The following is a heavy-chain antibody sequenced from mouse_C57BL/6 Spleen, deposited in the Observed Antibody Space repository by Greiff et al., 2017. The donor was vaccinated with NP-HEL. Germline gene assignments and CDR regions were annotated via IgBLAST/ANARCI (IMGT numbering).Heavy chain of an antibody. D-gene: IGHD1-1*01. V-gene: IGHV1-22*01. J-gene: IGHJ2*01. CDR2: INPNNGGN. Sequence: DVQLVESGPELVKPGASVKMSCKASGYTFTDYNMHWVKQSHGKSLEWIGYINPNNGGNSYNQKFKGKATLTVNKSSSTAYMELRSLTSEDSAVYYCARKYYGSFDYWGQGTTLTVSS. CDR3: ARKYYGSFDY. CDR1: GYTFTDYN.